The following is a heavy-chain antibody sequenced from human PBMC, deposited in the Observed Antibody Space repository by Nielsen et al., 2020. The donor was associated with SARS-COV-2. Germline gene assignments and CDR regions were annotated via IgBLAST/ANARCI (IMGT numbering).Heavy chain of an antibody. Sequence: GGSLRLSCAASAFTFSNYAVHWVRQAPGKGLEWVAVISSDGREKYYADSVRGRFSISRDTSKNTVYLQMNSVRADDTGVYYCANSWDWGQGTLVTVSS. CDR2: ISSDGREK. CDR3: ANSWD. J-gene: IGHJ4*02. CDR1: AFTFSNYA. D-gene: IGHD3-16*01. V-gene: IGHV3-30*04.